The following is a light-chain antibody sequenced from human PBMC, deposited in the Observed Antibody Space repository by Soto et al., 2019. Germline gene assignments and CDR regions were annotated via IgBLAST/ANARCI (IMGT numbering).Light chain of an antibody. CDR3: QQYGSSPPT. Sequence: EIVLTQSPGTLSLSPGERATLSCRASQSVSNNHLAWYQQKYGKDPRLLISGASTKATGIPDRFSGSGSGTDFTLTISRLEPEDFAVYYCQQYGSSPPTFGQGTKVDIK. CDR1: QSVSNNH. J-gene: IGKJ1*01. CDR2: GAS. V-gene: IGKV3-20*01.